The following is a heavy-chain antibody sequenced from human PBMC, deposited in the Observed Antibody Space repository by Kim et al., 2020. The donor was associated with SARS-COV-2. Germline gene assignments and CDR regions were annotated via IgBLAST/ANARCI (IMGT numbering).Heavy chain of an antibody. D-gene: IGHD6-19*01. V-gene: IGHV3-13*04. J-gene: IGHJ4*02. CDR1: GFTFRSYD. CDR2: IGTAGDT. CDR3: ARGLGSGAVAAEPFDY. Sequence: GGSLRLSCAASGFTFRSYDMHWVRQATGKGLEWVSAIGTAGDTYYPGSVKGRFTISRENGKNSLYLQMNSLRAGDTAVYYCARGLGSGAVAAEPFDYWGQGTLVTVSS.